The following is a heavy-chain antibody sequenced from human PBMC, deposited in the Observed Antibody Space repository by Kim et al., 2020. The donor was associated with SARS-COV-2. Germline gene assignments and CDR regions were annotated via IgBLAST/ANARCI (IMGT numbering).Heavy chain of an antibody. V-gene: IGHV3-23*03. CDR1: GFTFSSYA. J-gene: IGHJ4*02. Sequence: GGSLRLSCAASGFTFSSYAMSWVRQAPGKGLEWVSVIYSGGSSTYYADSVKGRFTISRDNSKNTLYLQMNSLRAEDTAVYYCAKGWELFDYWGQGTLVTV. D-gene: IGHD1-26*01. CDR3: AKGWELFDY. CDR2: IYSGGSST.